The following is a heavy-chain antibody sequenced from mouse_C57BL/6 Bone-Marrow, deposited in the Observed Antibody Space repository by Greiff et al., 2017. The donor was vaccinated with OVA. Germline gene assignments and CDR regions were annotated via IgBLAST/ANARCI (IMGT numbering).Heavy chain of an antibody. J-gene: IGHJ4*01. D-gene: IGHD2-4*01. CDR1: GYTFTDYE. CDR3: TRGLDYRVYAMDY. CDR2: IDPETGGT. Sequence: QVQLQQSGAELVRPGASVTLSCKASGYTFTDYEMHWVKQTPVHGLEWIGAIDPETGGTAYNQKFKGKAILTADKSSSTAYMELRSLTSEDSAVYYCTRGLDYRVYAMDYWGQGTSVTVSS. V-gene: IGHV1-15*01.